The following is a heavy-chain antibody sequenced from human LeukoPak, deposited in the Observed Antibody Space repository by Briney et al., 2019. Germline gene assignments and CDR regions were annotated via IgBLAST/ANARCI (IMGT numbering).Heavy chain of an antibody. J-gene: IGHJ6*02. CDR1: GFTFSNAW. Sequence: PGGSLRLSCAASGFTFSNAWMSWVRQAPGKGLEWVGRIKSKTDGGTAGSAAPVKGRFTISRDDSKNTLYLEMNNLKTDDTAVYYCTTVRSYYGMDVWGQGTTVTVSS. CDR2: IKSKTDGGTA. CDR3: TTVRSYYGMDV. V-gene: IGHV3-15*01.